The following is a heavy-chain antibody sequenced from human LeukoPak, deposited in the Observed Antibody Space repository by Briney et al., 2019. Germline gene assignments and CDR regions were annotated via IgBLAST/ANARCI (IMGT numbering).Heavy chain of an antibody. J-gene: IGHJ4*02. D-gene: IGHD3-22*01. CDR3: ARGSQYYYDSSGYPLDY. CDR2: INHSGST. V-gene: IGHV4-34*01. Sequence: SETLSLTCAVYGGSFSNYYWSWIRQPPGKGLEWIGEINHSGSTSYNPSLKSRVTMSVDTSKNQFSLKLSSVTAADTAVYYCARGSQYYYDSSGYPLDYWGQGTLVTVSS. CDR1: GGSFSNYY.